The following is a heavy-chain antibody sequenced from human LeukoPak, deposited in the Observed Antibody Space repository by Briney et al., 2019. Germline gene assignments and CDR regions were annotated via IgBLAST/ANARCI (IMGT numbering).Heavy chain of an antibody. CDR3: ARLPRSDSTSSTGRYYYYYTAV. D-gene: IGHD2/OR15-2a*01. J-gene: IGHJ6*03. CDR2: TYYRSKWYN. Sequence: SQTLSLTCAISGDSVSSNSAAWNWIRQSPSRGLEWLGRTYYRSKWYNDYAVSVKSRITINPDTSKNQFSLQLNSVTPEDTAGYYCARLPRSDSTSSTGRYYYYYTAVWGKGPTLTVPS. V-gene: IGHV6-1*01. CDR1: GDSVSSNSAA.